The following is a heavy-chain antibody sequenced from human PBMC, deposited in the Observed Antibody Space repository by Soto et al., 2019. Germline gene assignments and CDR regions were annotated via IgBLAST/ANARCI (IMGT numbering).Heavy chain of an antibody. J-gene: IGHJ3*02. CDR1: GFNFGPFW. V-gene: IGHV3-74*01. D-gene: IGHD3-10*01. CDR2: INSDGTTI. Sequence: QSGESLRPSCAPSGFNFGPFWMHWVRQAPGKGLVWVSHINSDGTTIVYADSVKGRFTISRDNAKNTLYLQMNSLRVEDTAVYFCVRDRGYPDSFDIWGPGTLVTVSS. CDR3: VRDRGYPDSFDI.